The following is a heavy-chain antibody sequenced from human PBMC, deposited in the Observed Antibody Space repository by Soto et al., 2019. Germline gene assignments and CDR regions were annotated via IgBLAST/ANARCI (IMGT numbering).Heavy chain of an antibody. CDR3: ATRESSRFY. CDR2: SQQSGNT. Sequence: QVQLQESGPGLVKPSGTLSLTCAVSGVSISSHDWWTWVRQPPGKGLGWIGESQQSGNTNYNSSLESRVTISVDKSKNQFALKLTSVTVADTAVYYCATRESSRFYWGQGTLVTVSS. V-gene: IGHV4-4*02. D-gene: IGHD6-13*01. CDR1: GVSISSHDW. J-gene: IGHJ4*02.